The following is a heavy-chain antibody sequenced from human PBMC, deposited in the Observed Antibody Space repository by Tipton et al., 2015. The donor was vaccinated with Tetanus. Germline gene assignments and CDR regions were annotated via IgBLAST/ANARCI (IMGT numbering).Heavy chain of an antibody. CDR1: GGSISGYY. J-gene: IGHJ4*02. CDR2: IYYRGET. CDR3: ARIRYYPDSSAFLSDY. D-gene: IGHD3-22*01. V-gene: IGHV4-59*01. Sequence: TLSLTCTVSGGSISGYYWTWMRQPPGKGLEWLGYIYYRGETNYNPSVSSRLTLSLDTSKNQVSLRLTSVTAADTAVYFCARIRYYPDSSAFLSDYWGRGIRVTVSS.